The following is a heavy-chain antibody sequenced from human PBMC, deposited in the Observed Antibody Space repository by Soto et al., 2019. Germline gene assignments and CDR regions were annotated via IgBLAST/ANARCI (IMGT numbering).Heavy chain of an antibody. CDR2: IAYDESNR. D-gene: IGHD1-20*01. Sequence: GGSLRLSCGASGFIFNNHGMHWVRQAPGKGLEWVAVIAYDESNRYYADSVKGRFTISRDNSKNTLYLHMGGLRTEDTAVYFCAKDLGGYNSMHISNGINVWGQGTTVTVSS. CDR1: GFIFNNHG. J-gene: IGHJ6*02. V-gene: IGHV3-30*18. CDR3: AKDLGGYNSMHISNGINV.